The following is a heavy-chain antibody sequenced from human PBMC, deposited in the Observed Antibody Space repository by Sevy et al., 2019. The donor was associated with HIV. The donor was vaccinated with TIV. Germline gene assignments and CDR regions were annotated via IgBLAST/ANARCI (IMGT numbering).Heavy chain of an antibody. CDR1: RYTFTGYY. CDR2: INPNSDGT. Sequence: ASVKVSCKASRYTFTGYYIHWVRQAPGQGLEWMGWINPNSDGTNSAQRFQGRISMTTETSISTAYMELGRLRSDDTAVYYCARGENFWTASYYFDYWGQGTLVTVSS. D-gene: IGHD3-3*01. J-gene: IGHJ4*02. CDR3: ARGENFWTASYYFDY. V-gene: IGHV1-2*02.